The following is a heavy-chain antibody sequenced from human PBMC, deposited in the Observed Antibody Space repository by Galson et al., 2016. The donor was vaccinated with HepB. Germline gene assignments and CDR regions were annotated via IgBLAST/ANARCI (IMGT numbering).Heavy chain of an antibody. D-gene: IGHD6-19*01. CDR1: GGSISNAGYY. CDR2: IHTSGST. V-gene: IGHV4-61*02. CDR3: ARGTRSNDWYPYCMDG. Sequence: TLSLTCTVTGGSISNAGYYWSWIRQPAGKGLEWLGRIHTSGSTNYNPSLKSRVSISVDTSKNEFSLRLTSVTAADTAVYYCARGTRSNDWYPYCMDGWGKGTTVTVSS. J-gene: IGHJ6*03.